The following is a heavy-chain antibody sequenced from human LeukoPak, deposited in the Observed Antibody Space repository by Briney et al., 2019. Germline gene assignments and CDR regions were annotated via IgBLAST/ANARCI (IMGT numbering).Heavy chain of an antibody. D-gene: IGHD2-15*01. Sequence: GGSLRLSCAASGLTFSSYAMNWVRQAPGKGLEWVSAVSDSGGTTFYADSVKGRFTISRDNSKNMLYLQINSLGAEDTAVYYCAKGQTSCRGLLLNWGQGTLVTVSS. V-gene: IGHV3-23*01. CDR3: AKGQTSCRGLLLN. CDR2: VSDSGGTT. CDR1: GLTFSSYA. J-gene: IGHJ4*02.